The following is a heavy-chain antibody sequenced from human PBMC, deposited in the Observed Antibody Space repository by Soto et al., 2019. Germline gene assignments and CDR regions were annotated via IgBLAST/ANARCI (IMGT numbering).Heavy chain of an antibody. CDR2: IIPIFGTA. Sequence: ASVKVSCKASGGTFSSYAISWVRQAPGQGLEWMGGIIPIFGTANYAQKFQGGVTITADESTSTAYMELSSLRSEDTAVYYCARGPPTTVTTYDYWGQGTLVTVSS. J-gene: IGHJ4*02. CDR1: GGTFSSYA. V-gene: IGHV1-69*13. CDR3: ARGPPTTVTTYDY. D-gene: IGHD4-17*01.